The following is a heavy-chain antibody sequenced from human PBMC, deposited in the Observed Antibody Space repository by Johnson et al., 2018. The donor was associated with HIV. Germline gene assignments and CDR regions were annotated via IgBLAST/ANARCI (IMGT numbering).Heavy chain of an antibody. D-gene: IGHD2-8*02. V-gene: IGHV3-66*01. Sequence: EVQLVESGGGLVQPGGSLRLSCAASGFTVNTNYMSCVRQAPGKGLEWVSVIYSDGSSYYADSVKGRFTISRDNSKNTLFLQMKSLRAEDTAVYYCARGSGYSTGAFDVWGQGTMVTVSS. CDR2: IYSDGSS. J-gene: IGHJ3*01. CDR1: GFTVNTNY. CDR3: ARGSGYSTGAFDV.